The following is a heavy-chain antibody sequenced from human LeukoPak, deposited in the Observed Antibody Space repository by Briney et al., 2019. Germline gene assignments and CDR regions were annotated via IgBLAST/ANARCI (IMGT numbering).Heavy chain of an antibody. V-gene: IGHV3-21*01. J-gene: IGHJ4*02. Sequence: GGSLRLSRAASGFTFSSYSMNWVRQAPGKGLEWVSSISSSSSYIYYADSVKGRFTISRDNAKNSLYLQMNSLRAEDTAVYYCARPRDSSGYSDYWGQGTLVTVSS. CDR2: ISSSSSYI. CDR3: ARPRDSSGYSDY. D-gene: IGHD3-22*01. CDR1: GFTFSSYS.